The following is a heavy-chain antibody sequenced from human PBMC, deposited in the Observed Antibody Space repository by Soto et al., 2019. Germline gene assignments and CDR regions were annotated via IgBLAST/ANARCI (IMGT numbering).Heavy chain of an antibody. CDR2: ISGSGSSK. Sequence: PGGSLKPSFAASGFTFSSYEVIWVRQAPGKGLEWGSSISGSGSSKYYADPVKGRFTISRDNATNSLDLQMNSLRVEDTAIYYCTFLWFGEFHVETVAIWGQGTMVTVSS. CDR3: TFLWFGEFHVETVAI. CDR1: GFTFSSYE. J-gene: IGHJ3*02. V-gene: IGHV3-48*03. D-gene: IGHD3-10*01.